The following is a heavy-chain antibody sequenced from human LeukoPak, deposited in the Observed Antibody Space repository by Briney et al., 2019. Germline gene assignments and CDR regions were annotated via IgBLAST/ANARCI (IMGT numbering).Heavy chain of an antibody. D-gene: IGHD1-26*01. CDR2: ITSGSSYI. CDR3: ARDPYSGSYGNYYYYFMDV. V-gene: IGHV3-21*01. J-gene: IGHJ6*03. CDR1: GFPFSSYN. Sequence: GGSLRLSCAASGFPFSSYNMNWVRQAPGKGLEWVSSITSGSSYIYYADSVKGRFTISRDNAKNSLYLQMNSLRAEDTAVYYCARDPYSGSYGNYYYYFMDVWGKGTTVTISS.